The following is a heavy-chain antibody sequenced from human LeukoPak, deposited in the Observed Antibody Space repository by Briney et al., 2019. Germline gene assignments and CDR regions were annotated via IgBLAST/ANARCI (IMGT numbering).Heavy chain of an antibody. D-gene: IGHD6-13*01. V-gene: IGHV5-51*01. CDR1: GYSFTTYW. J-gene: IGHJ5*02. CDR2: IYPGDSDT. Sequence: GESLKISCEASGYSFTTYWIGWVRQMPGKGLEWMGIIYPGDSDTRYSPSFQGQVTISADKSRSAAYLQWSSLKASDTAMYYCARLAAAGYWFDPWGQGTLVTVSS. CDR3: ARLAAAGYWFDP.